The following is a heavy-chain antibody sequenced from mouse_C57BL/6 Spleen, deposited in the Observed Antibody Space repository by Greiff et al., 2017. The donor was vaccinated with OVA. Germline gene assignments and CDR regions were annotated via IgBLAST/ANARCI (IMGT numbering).Heavy chain of an antibody. CDR1: GYTFTSYT. CDR3: ARRYSNEYFDV. J-gene: IGHJ1*03. Sequence: VKLQQSGAELARPGASVKMSCKASGYTFTSYTMHWVKQRPGQGLEWIGYINPSSGYTKYNQKFKDKATLTADKSSSTAYMQLSSLTSEDSAVYYCARRYSNEYFDVWGTGTTVTVSS. D-gene: IGHD2-5*01. CDR2: INPSSGYT. V-gene: IGHV1-4*01.